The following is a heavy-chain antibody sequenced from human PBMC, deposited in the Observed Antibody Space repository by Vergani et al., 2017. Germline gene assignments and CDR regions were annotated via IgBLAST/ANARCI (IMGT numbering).Heavy chain of an antibody. J-gene: IGHJ4*02. Sequence: EVQLLESGGGLVQPGGSLRLSCAASGFTFSSYEMNWVRQAPGKGLEWVSYISSSGSTIYYADSVKGRFTISRDNAKNSLYLQMNSLRAEDTAVYYCARDASTTIFGGVTMGTFDYWGQGTLVTVSS. CDR1: GFTFSSYE. D-gene: IGHD3-3*01. CDR2: ISSSGSTI. V-gene: IGHV3-48*03. CDR3: ARDASTTIFGGVTMGTFDY.